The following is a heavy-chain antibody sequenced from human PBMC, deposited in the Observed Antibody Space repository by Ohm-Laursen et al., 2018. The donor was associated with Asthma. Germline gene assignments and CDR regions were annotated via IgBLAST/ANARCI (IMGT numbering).Heavy chain of an antibody. CDR1: GFTFRSYA. J-gene: IGHJ4*02. CDR2: ISSSSSYI. V-gene: IGHV3-21*01. Sequence: SLRLSCAASGFTFRSYAMHWVRQAPGKGLEWVSSISSSSSYIYYADSVKGRFTIPRDNAKNSLYLQMNSLRAEDTAVYYCARDAPPGAVARAVYWGQGTLVTVSS. D-gene: IGHD6-19*01. CDR3: ARDAPPGAVARAVY.